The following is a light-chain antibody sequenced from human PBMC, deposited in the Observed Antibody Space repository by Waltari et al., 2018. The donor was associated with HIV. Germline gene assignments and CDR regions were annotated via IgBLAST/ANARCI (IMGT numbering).Light chain of an antibody. V-gene: IGLV2-23*02. CDR2: DVS. CDR3: CSYAGSSTWV. CDR1: SSHVGGYNY. J-gene: IGLJ3*02. Sequence: QSALTQPASVSGSPGQSITISCTGTSSHVGGYNYVSWYQQHPGTAPKLSIYDVSKRPSGVSNRFSGSKSGNTASLTISGLQAEDEADYYCCSYAGSSTWVFGGGTKLTVL.